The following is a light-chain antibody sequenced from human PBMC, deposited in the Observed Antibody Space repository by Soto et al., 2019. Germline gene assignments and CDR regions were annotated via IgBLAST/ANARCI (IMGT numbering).Light chain of an antibody. CDR3: QHYSTWLWT. V-gene: IGKV3-15*01. CDR1: KRVSSK. Sequence: EIVMTQSPATLSVSPGERATPSCRSSKRVSSKLAWYQQKPGQGPRLLIYGASTRATGIPARFSGSGSGTEFTLTISSLQSEDFAVYYCQHYSTWLWTFGQGTKVEIK. J-gene: IGKJ1*01. CDR2: GAS.